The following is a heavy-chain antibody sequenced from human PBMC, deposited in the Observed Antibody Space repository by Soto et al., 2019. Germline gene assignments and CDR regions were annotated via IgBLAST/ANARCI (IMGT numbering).Heavy chain of an antibody. CDR2: ISSDGSNK. CDR3: VKDRDRGANNFGGGFYFDY. Sequence: GGSLRLSCAASGFTFSSYAMHWVRQAPGKGLEWVAVISSDGSNKYYADSVKGRFTISRDNSKNTLYLQMNSLRAEDTAVYYCVKDRDRGANNFGGGFYFDYWGQGTLVTVSS. CDR1: GFTFSSYA. V-gene: IGHV3-30-3*01. D-gene: IGHD3-10*01. J-gene: IGHJ4*02.